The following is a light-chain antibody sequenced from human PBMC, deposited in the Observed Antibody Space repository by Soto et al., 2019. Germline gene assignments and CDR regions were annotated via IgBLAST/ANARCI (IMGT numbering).Light chain of an antibody. Sequence: IQMTKSPSTLSASVGDRVTLTCRASQSLNTRLAWYQQRPGKAPRLLINAASNLQSGVLSRFRGSGFETGFSLTISSLQPDDCATYYCQRSYTHPRTVGPGTKVDIK. CDR3: QRSYTHPRT. J-gene: IGKJ1*01. V-gene: IGKV1-39*01. CDR1: QSLNTR. CDR2: AAS.